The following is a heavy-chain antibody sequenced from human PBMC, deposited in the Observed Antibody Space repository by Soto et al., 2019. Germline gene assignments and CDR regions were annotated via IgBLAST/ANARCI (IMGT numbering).Heavy chain of an antibody. CDR1: GGSFSGYS. CDR2: INPSGST. Sequence: SETLSLTCVVYGGSFSGYSWTWIRQPPGKGLEWLGEINPSGSTHYNPALKSRVTISVDTSKNEFSLNLSSVTAADTAVYYCATGKIRYLNNWGQGTLVTVSS. J-gene: IGHJ4*02. D-gene: IGHD3-9*01. CDR3: ATGKIRYLNN. V-gene: IGHV4-34*01.